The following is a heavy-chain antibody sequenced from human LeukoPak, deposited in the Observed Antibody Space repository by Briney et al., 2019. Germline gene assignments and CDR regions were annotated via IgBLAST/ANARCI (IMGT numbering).Heavy chain of an antibody. CDR2: INHSGST. J-gene: IGHJ4*02. Sequence: SETLSLTCAVYGGSFSGYYWSWIRQPPGKGLGWIGEINHSGSTNYNPSLKGRVTISVDTSKIQFSLKLSSVTAADTAVYYCARREQWLVADYWGQGTLVTVSS. CDR1: GGSFSGYY. CDR3: ARREQWLVADY. D-gene: IGHD6-19*01. V-gene: IGHV4-34*01.